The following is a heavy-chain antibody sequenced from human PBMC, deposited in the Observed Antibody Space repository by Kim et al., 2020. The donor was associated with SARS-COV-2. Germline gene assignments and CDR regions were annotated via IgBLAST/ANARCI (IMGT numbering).Heavy chain of an antibody. Sequence: GGSLRLSCAASGFTFDDYAMHWVRQAPGKGLEWVSGISWNSGSIGYADSVKGRFTISRDNAKNSLYLQMNSLRAEDTALYYCAKALATVVTFAFDIWGQGTMGTVSS. J-gene: IGHJ3*02. CDR1: GFTFDDYA. CDR3: AKALATVVTFAFDI. V-gene: IGHV3-9*01. CDR2: ISWNSGSI. D-gene: IGHD4-17*01.